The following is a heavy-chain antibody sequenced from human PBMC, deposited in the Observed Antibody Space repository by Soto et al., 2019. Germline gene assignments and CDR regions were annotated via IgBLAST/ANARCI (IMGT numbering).Heavy chain of an antibody. Sequence: QVQLVQSGAEVKKPGSSVKVSCKASGGTFSSYAISWVRQAPGQGLEWMGGIIPIFGTANYAQKFQGRVTITADESTSTAYMELSSLRSEDTAVYYCASDFWSGYSPYVNWFDPWGQGTLVTVSS. V-gene: IGHV1-69*12. D-gene: IGHD3-3*01. CDR3: ASDFWSGYSPYVNWFDP. CDR1: GGTFSSYA. CDR2: IIPIFGTA. J-gene: IGHJ5*02.